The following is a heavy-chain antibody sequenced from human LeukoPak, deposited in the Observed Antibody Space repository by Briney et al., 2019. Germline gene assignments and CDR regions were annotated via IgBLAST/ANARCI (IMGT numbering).Heavy chain of an antibody. V-gene: IGHV3-30*02. CDR3: AKDPLYYDFWSGQGGFDY. CDR1: GFTFSSYA. CDR2: IRYDGSNK. D-gene: IGHD3-3*01. Sequence: GGSLRLSCAASGFTFSSYAMSWVRQAPGKGLEWVAFIRYDGSNKYYADSVKGRFTISRDNSKNTLYLQMNSLRAEDTAVYYCAKDPLYYDFWSGQGGFDYWGQGTLVTVSS. J-gene: IGHJ4*02.